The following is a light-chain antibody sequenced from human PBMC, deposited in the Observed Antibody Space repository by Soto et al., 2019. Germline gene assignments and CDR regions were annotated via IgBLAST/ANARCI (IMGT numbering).Light chain of an antibody. J-gene: IGLJ2*01. Sequence: QSALTQPASVSGSPGQSITISCTGTSSDVGGFNYVSWYQQHPGKAPKLMIYDVSNRPSGVSNRFSGSKSGNTASLTISGLQAEDEADYSCSSYTSSSTLVVFGGGTQLTFL. CDR3: SSYTSSSTLVV. CDR2: DVS. CDR1: SSDVGGFNY. V-gene: IGLV2-14*01.